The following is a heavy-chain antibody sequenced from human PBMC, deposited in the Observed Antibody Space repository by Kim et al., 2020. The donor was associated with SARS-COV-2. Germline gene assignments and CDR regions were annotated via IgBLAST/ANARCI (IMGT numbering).Heavy chain of an antibody. CDR1: GFTFSDSY. D-gene: IGHD3-22*01. Sequence: GGSLRLSCAASGFTFSDSYMSWFLQAPGKGLEWVSYFSTISSSTNYADSAKGRFTISRDNAKNSLYLQMNSLRAEDTAVYYCARGHTMIFYWGQGTLVTVSS. CDR3: ARGHTMIFY. J-gene: IGHJ4*02. CDR2: FSTISSST. V-gene: IGHV3-11*05.